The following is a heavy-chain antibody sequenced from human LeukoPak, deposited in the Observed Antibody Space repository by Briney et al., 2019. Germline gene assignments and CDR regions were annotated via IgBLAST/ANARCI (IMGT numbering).Heavy chain of an antibody. D-gene: IGHD3-22*01. V-gene: IGHV4-39*01. CDR3: GRHTDYYDGDY. J-gene: IGHJ4*02. Sequence: SETLSLTCIVSGGSISSSGYYWGWIRQSPGKGLEWIGSMYYSGNTYYNPSLKNRVTISVDTSKNQFSLKLSSVTAADTALYYCGRHTDYYDGDYWGQGTVVTVSS. CDR2: MYYSGNT. CDR1: GGSISSSGYY.